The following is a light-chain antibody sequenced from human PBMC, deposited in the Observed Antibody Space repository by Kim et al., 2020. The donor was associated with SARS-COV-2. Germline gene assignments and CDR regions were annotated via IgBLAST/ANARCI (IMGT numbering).Light chain of an antibody. V-gene: IGKV1-27*01. CDR2: DAS. CDR3: HQYNSAPCT. CDR1: HFISYY. Sequence: ASVRIMVTNNCLANHFISYYLAWYRQTPGKPPNLLFYDASGLPSVFPSLFSGRRSGTDFTLTHTSLHPEYVSTFFCHQYNSAPCTFGQGTKVDIK. J-gene: IGKJ1*01.